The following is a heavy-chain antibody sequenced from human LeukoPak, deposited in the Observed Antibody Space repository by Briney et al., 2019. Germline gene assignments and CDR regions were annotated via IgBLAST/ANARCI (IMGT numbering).Heavy chain of an antibody. CDR2: INPNSGGT. CDR3: AKSKRGIAVAEDY. Sequence: ASVKVPCKASGYTFTGYYMHWVRQAPGQGLEWMGWINPNSGGTNYAQKLQGRVTMTGDTSISTAYMELSRLRSDDTAVYYCAKSKRGIAVAEDYWGQGTLVTVSS. D-gene: IGHD6-19*01. J-gene: IGHJ4*02. V-gene: IGHV1-2*02. CDR1: GYTFTGYY.